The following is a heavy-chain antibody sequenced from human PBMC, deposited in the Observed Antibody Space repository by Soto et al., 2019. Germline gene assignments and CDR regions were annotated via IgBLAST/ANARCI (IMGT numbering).Heavy chain of an antibody. CDR2: IYPGDSDT. Sequence: GEALKISCKGSGYIFTSYWIGWVRQMPGKGLEWMGIIYPGDSDTRYSPSFQGQVTISADKSISTAYLQWSSLKASDTAMYYCARQAFSSSETYYYYGMDVRGKGTTVTVSS. CDR3: ARQAFSSSETYYYYGMDV. CDR1: GYIFTSYW. V-gene: IGHV5-51*01. J-gene: IGHJ6*04. D-gene: IGHD6-6*01.